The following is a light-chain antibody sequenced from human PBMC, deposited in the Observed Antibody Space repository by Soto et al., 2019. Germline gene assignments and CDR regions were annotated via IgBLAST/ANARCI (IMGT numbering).Light chain of an antibody. CDR3: QQRSNGPSLT. Sequence: EIVLTQSPATLSLSPGERATLSCRASQSVSSYLAWYQQKPGQAPRLLIYDASNRATGIPARFSGSGSGTDVTLTISSLEPEDFAVYYCQQRSNGPSLTFGGGTKVEIK. CDR2: DAS. CDR1: QSVSSY. J-gene: IGKJ4*01. V-gene: IGKV3-11*01.